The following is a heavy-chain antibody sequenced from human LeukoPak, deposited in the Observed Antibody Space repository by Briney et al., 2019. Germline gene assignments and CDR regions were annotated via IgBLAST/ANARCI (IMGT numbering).Heavy chain of an antibody. Sequence: GASVKVSCKASGYTFTGYYMHWVRQAPGQGLEWMGWINPNSGNTGYAQKFQGRVTITRNTSISTAYMELSSLRSEDTAVYYCARDASEPPYSSSSGGDYWGQGTLVTVSS. CDR3: ARDASEPPYSSSSGGDY. CDR1: GYTFTGYY. D-gene: IGHD6-6*01. V-gene: IGHV1-8*03. J-gene: IGHJ4*02. CDR2: INPNSGNT.